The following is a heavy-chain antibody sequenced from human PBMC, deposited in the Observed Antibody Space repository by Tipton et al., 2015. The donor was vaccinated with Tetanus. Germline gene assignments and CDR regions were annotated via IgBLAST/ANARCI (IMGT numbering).Heavy chain of an antibody. CDR1: GGSITSYY. CDR2: VHYTGKD. J-gene: IGHJ4*01. CDR3: GGGTDAYKSGNY. D-gene: IGHD5-24*01. V-gene: IGHV4-59*12. Sequence: GLMKPSETLSLTCNVSGGSITSYYWSWIRQRPGRGLEWVGYVHYTGKDNYSPSLRSRVTLSVDTSKNQFSLKLSSVTAADSALYFCGGGTDAYKSGNYWGQGTLVTVSS.